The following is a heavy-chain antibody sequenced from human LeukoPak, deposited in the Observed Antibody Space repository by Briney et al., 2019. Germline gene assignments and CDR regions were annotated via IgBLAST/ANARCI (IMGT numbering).Heavy chain of an antibody. Sequence: GSLRLSCPASGFTFSSYAMHWVRQAPGKGLEWEAVLLHDGSNKYYADSLKGRFTISRGNSKITLYLQMNSRRAGDVVVYYCARDRYYYDSSGYSAYWGQGTLVTVS. V-gene: IGHV3-30-3*01. CDR2: LLHDGSNK. D-gene: IGHD3-22*01. CDR3: ARDRYYYDSSGYSAY. CDR1: GFTFSSYA. J-gene: IGHJ4*02.